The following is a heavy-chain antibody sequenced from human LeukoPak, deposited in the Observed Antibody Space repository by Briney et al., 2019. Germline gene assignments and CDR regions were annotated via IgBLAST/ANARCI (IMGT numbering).Heavy chain of an antibody. CDR2: IYTSGST. CDR3: ASYGSGKHY. D-gene: IGHD3-10*01. Sequence: SETLSLTCTVSGGSISSSSYYWSWIRQPAGKGLEWIGRIYTSGSTNYNPSLKSRVTISVDTSKNQFSLKLSSVTAADTAVYYCASYGSGKHYWGQGTLVTVSS. CDR1: GGSISSSSYY. J-gene: IGHJ4*02. V-gene: IGHV4-61*02.